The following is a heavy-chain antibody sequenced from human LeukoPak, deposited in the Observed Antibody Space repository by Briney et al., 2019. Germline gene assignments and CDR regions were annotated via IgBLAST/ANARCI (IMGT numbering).Heavy chain of an antibody. CDR2: INDSGST. V-gene: IGHV4-61*01. D-gene: IGHD3-22*01. CDR1: GGSVSSGSHY. J-gene: IGHJ4*02. Sequence: SETLSLTCTVSGGSVSSGSHYWSWIRQPPGKRLEWIGYINDSGSTSYNPSLKSRVTISVDTSQSQFSLKLTSVTAADTAVYYCARAVVLYYFDYWGQGTLVTVSS. CDR3: ARAVVLYYFDY.